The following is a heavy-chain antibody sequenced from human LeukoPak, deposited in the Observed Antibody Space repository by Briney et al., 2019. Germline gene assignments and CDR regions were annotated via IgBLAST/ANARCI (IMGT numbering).Heavy chain of an antibody. CDR1: GGSFSGYY. J-gene: IGHJ4*02. CDR3: ARAPGRGRAFFDY. Sequence: PSETLSLTCAVYGGSFSGYYWSWIRQPPGKGLEWIWEINHSGSTNYNPSLKSRVTISVYTSKNQFSLKLSSVTAADTAVYYCARAPGRGRAFFDYWGQGTLVTVSS. CDR2: INHSGST. D-gene: IGHD1-26*01. V-gene: IGHV4-34*01.